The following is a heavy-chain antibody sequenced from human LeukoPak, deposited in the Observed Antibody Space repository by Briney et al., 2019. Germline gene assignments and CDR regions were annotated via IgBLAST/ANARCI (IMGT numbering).Heavy chain of an antibody. CDR3: ARGTRYGDYGSYFDY. V-gene: IGHV1-69*13. Sequence: PEASVKVSCKASGGTFSSYAISWVRQAPGQGLEWMGGIIPIFGTANYAQKFQGRVTITADESTSTAYMELSSLRSEDTAVYYCARGTRYGDYGSYFDYWAREPWSPSPQ. J-gene: IGHJ4*02. CDR1: GGTFSSYA. CDR2: IIPIFGTA. D-gene: IGHD4-17*01.